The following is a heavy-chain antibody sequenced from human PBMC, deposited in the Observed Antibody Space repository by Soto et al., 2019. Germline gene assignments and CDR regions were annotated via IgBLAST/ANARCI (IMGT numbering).Heavy chain of an antibody. CDR2: IGGSGTYT. CDR1: GFTFSEYY. D-gene: IGHD3-10*01. CDR3: ARDQSQLITMVRGVIIPYNSFDP. Sequence: QVQLVESGGGLVRPGGSMRLSCAASGFTFSEYYMSWIRQAPGKGLEWVSYIGGSGTYTNYAESVKGRFTISRDNAKNSLYLQMNSLRAEDTAVYYCARDQSQLITMVRGVIIPYNSFDPWGQGTLVTVSS. J-gene: IGHJ5*02. V-gene: IGHV3-11*05.